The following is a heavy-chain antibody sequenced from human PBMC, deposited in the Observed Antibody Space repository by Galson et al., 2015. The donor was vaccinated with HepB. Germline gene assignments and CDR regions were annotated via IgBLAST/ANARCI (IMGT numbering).Heavy chain of an antibody. D-gene: IGHD2-15*01. Sequence: TLSLTCTVSGGSISSSSYYWGWIRQPPGKGLEWIGSIYYSGSTYYNPSLKSRVTISVDTSKNQFSLKLSSVTAADTAVYYCARHGVYCSGGSCTRFDPWGQGTLVTVSS. J-gene: IGHJ5*02. CDR2: IYYSGST. CDR3: ARHGVYCSGGSCTRFDP. V-gene: IGHV4-39*01. CDR1: GGSISSSSYY.